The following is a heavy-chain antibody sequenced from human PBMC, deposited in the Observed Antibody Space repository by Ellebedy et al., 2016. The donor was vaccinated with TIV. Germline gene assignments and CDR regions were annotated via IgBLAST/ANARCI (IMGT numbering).Heavy chain of an antibody. V-gene: IGHV1-46*01. J-gene: IGHJ6*02. CDR2: INPSGGST. D-gene: IGHD5-18*01. CDR3: ARGGDTAMVGNGMDV. Sequence: ASVKVSXXASGYTFTSYYMHWVRQAPGQGLEWMGIINPSGGSTSYAQKFQGWVTMTRDTSISTAYMELSRLRSDDTAVYYCARGGDTAMVGNGMDVWGQGTTVTVSS. CDR1: GYTFTSYY.